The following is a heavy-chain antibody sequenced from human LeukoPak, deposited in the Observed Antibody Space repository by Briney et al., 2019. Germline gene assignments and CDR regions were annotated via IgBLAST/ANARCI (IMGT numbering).Heavy chain of an antibody. CDR3: ARHFAYSSSSYFNY. V-gene: IGHV4-59*08. J-gene: IGHJ4*02. CDR2: VYYTGST. D-gene: IGHD6-6*01. CDR1: GGSVSNYY. Sequence: SETLSLTCSVSGGSVSNYYWSWIRQPPGKGLEWIGYVYYTGSTNYNPSLKSRVTMFEDKSKNQFSLRLYSVTVADTAVYYCARHFAYSSSSYFNYWGQGSLVTVSS.